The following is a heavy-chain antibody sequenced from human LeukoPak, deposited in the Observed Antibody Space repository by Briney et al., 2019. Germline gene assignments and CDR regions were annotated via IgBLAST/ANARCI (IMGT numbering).Heavy chain of an antibody. V-gene: IGHV3-15*05. CDR1: GITFSSAW. CDR2: IKSKTDGATT. CDR3: TTDYFGSGNF. D-gene: IGHD3-10*01. J-gene: IGHJ4*01. Sequence: GGSLRLSCAVSGITFSSAWMSWVRQAPGKGPEWVGRIKSKTDGATTDYAAPVKGRFTISRDDSKNTLYLQTNSLKTEDTAVYYCTTDYFGSGNFWGQEPWSPPLQ.